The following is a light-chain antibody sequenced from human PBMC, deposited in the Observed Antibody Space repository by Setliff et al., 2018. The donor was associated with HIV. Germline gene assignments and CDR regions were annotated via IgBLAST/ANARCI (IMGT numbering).Light chain of an antibody. V-gene: IGLV2-14*01. J-gene: IGLJ1*01. CDR1: SSDVGASNY. CDR2: EVN. CDR3: CSYLSTNNDD. Sequence: QSALAQPASVSGSPGQSITISCTGTSSDVGASNYVSWYQQHPGKAPKRMICEVNNRPSGVSNRFSGSKSGNTASLTISGLQADDEADYYCCSYLSTNNDDVGSGTKVTVL.